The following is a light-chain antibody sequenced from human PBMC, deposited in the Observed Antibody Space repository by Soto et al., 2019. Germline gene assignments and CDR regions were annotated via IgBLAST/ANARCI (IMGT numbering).Light chain of an antibody. J-gene: IGLJ2*01. CDR1: SSDVGGYNY. CDR2: EVN. V-gene: IGLV2-14*01. CDR3: SSYTRSSNLVV. Sequence: QSALTQPASVSGSPGQSITISCAGTSSDVGGYNYVSWYQQHPGKAPKLIIYEVNNRPSGVSNRFSGSKSGNTASLTISRLQSEDEGDYYCSSYTRSSNLVVFGGGTQLTVL.